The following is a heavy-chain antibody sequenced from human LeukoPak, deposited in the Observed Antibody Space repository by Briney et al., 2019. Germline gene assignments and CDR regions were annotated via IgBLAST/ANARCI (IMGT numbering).Heavy chain of an antibody. CDR3: ARHVRDYYGSTPDKERHYYFDF. CDR1: GASIGSCSY. J-gene: IGHJ4*02. CDR2: IDPSGTT. V-gene: IGHV4-38-2*01. Sequence: SETLSLTCAVSGASIGSCSYCAWIRQSPGKGLEWIGTIDPSGTTFYSPSLRSRVTLSVDTSKIHFSLNLSSVTAADTAVYYCARHVRDYYGSTPDKERHYYFDFWGRGTLVTVSS. D-gene: IGHD3-10*01.